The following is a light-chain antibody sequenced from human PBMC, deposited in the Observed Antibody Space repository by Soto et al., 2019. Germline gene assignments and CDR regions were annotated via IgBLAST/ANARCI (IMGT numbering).Light chain of an antibody. CDR2: DNN. V-gene: IGLV1-51*01. J-gene: IGLJ2*01. Sequence: QSVLTQPPSVSAAPGQKVTISCSGSSSNIGNQYVSWYQQYPGTAPKLLIYDNNKRPSGIPDRFSGSKSGTSATLGIAGLQTGDEADYYCGSWDSSLSGVVFGGGTKLTVL. CDR3: GSWDSSLSGVV. CDR1: SSNIGNQY.